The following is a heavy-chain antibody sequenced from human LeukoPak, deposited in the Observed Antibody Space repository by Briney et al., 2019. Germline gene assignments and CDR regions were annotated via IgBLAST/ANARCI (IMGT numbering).Heavy chain of an antibody. D-gene: IGHD6-13*01. CDR1: GFTFSYHW. V-gene: IGHV3-7*01. J-gene: IGHJ4*02. CDR2: IKNDGTVK. Sequence: GGSLRLSCAASGFTFSYHWMTWVRQAPGKGLEWVANIKNDGTVKNYVDSVEGRFTISRDNAKNSLYLQMDSLRAEDTAVYYCAKDSYSKGDYWGQGVLVTVSS. CDR3: AKDSYSKGDY.